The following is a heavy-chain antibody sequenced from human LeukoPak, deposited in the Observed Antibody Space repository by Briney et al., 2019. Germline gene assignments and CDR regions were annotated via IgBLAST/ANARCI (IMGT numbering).Heavy chain of an antibody. CDR1: GGSISSRSYY. CDR2: IYYSGST. D-gene: IGHD1/OR15-1a*01. J-gene: IGHJ4*02. Sequence: SETLSLTCTVSGGSISSRSYYWGWIRQPPGKGLEWIGSIYYSGSTYYNPSLKSRVTISVDTSKTQFSLKLSSVTVADTAVYYCARVTSQQDFDFWGQGTLVTVSS. CDR3: ARVTSQQDFDF. V-gene: IGHV4-39*01.